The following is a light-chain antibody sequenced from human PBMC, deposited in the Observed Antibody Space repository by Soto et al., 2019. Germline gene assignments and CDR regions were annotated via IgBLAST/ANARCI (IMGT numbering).Light chain of an antibody. Sequence: IMLTQSPGTLSLSPGERATLSCRASQSVSSSYLAWYQQKPGHAPRLLIYGASSRATGIPGRFSGSGSGTVFTLTISRLEPEDFAVYYCQQYGSSPSFGQGTKVDIK. J-gene: IGKJ1*01. CDR1: QSVSSSY. V-gene: IGKV3-20*01. CDR3: QQYGSSPS. CDR2: GAS.